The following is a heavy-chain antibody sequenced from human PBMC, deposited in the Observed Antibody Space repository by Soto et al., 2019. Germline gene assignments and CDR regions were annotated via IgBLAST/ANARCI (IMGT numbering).Heavy chain of an antibody. CDR3: ARGRKCSGGSCYDAYEYFQH. CDR1: GGTFSSYA. V-gene: IGHV1-69*13. Sequence: SVKVSCKASGGTFSSYAISWVRQAPGQGLEWMGGIIPIFGTANYAQKFQGRVTITADESTSTAYMELSSLRSEDTAVYYCARGRKCSGGSCYDAYEYFQHWGQGTLVTVSS. CDR2: IIPIFGTA. D-gene: IGHD2-15*01. J-gene: IGHJ1*01.